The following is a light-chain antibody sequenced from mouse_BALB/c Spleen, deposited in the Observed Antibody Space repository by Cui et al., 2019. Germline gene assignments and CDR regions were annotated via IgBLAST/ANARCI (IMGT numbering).Light chain of an antibody. Sequence: QIVFTQSTALMSASPGEKVTMTCSASSSVSYMYWYQQKPRSSPKPWIYLTSNLASGVPARFSGSGSGTSYSLTISSMEAEDAATYYCQQWSSNPLTFGAGTKLELK. CDR1: SSVSY. CDR2: LTS. J-gene: IGKJ5*01. V-gene: IGKV4-68*01. CDR3: QQWSSNPLT.